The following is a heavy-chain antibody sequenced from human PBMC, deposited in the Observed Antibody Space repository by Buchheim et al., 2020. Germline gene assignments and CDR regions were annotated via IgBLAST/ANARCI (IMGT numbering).Heavy chain of an antibody. J-gene: IGHJ4*02. CDR1: GGSISSSSNY. D-gene: IGHD3-22*01. CDR3: VREDDSSGSFDY. Sequence: QLQLQESGPGLVKPSETLSLTCTVSGGSISSSSNYWGWIRQPPGKGLEWIGYIYYSGSTFFNPSLKSRVIMSIDISKNQFSLNLRSVTAADTAVYYCVREDDSSGSFDYWGQGTL. CDR2: IYYSGST. V-gene: IGHV4-39*07.